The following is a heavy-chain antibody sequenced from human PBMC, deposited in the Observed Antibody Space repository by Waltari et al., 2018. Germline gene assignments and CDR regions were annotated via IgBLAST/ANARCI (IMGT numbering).Heavy chain of an antibody. J-gene: IGHJ5*02. D-gene: IGHD4-17*01. CDR1: GFTFSSYA. Sequence: EVQLLEPGGGLVQTGGSLRLSCAASGFTFSSYAMSWVRQAPGKGLEWVSAISGSGGSTYYADSVKGRFTISRDNSKNTLYLQMNSLRAEDTAVYYCAKGDLYGDYQSGDWFDPWGQGTLVTVSS. V-gene: IGHV3-23*01. CDR2: ISGSGGST. CDR3: AKGDLYGDYQSGDWFDP.